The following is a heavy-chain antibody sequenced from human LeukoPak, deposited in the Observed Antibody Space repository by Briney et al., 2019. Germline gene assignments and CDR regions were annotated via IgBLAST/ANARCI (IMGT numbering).Heavy chain of an antibody. V-gene: IGHV3-15*01. D-gene: IGHD3-10*01. CDR1: GFSFGKAW. J-gene: IGHJ4*02. CDR2: IKSRTDGGTT. CDR3: TTITMIREHEDY. Sequence: PGGSLRLSCAASGFSFGKAWMSWVRQAPGKGLEWVGRIKSRTDGGTTDYAAPVKGRFTISRDDSKNTLSLQMNSLKTEDTAVYYCTTITMIREHEDYWGQGTLVTVSS.